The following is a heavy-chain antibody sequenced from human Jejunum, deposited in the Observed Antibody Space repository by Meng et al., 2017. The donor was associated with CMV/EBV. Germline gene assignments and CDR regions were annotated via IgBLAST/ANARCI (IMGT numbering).Heavy chain of an antibody. Sequence: CAAAGFAFSTCWMSWVRQAPGKGLEWVANIKQDGSDKYYVDSVKGRFTISRDNAKNSLYLQMNSLRAEDTAVYYCARFGGLSDYCGQGTRVTVSS. J-gene: IGHJ4*02. V-gene: IGHV3-7*01. CDR3: ARFGGLSDY. D-gene: IGHD3-16*01. CDR1: GFAFSTCW. CDR2: IKQDGSDK.